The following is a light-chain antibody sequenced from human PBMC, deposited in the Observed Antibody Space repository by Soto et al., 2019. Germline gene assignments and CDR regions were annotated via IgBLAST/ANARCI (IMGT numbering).Light chain of an antibody. V-gene: IGKV3-20*01. Sequence: EMVLTQSPGTLSLSPGDRATLSCRASQTLRSGYLAWYQHKPGQAPRLLIYDVSSRTPGTPDRFSGSGSGTDFTLTISRLEPEDFAVYYCQQYKSWPYTFGQGTKLEIK. CDR1: QTLRSGY. J-gene: IGKJ2*01. CDR3: QQYKSWPYT. CDR2: DVS.